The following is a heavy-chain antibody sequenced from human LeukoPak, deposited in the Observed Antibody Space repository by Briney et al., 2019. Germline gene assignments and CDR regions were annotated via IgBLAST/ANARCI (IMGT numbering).Heavy chain of an antibody. CDR3: ARDYWNDGDGGDH. CDR1: GFTLSSHS. D-gene: IGHD1-1*01. V-gene: IGHV3-21*01. CDR2: ISSSSSYI. Sequence: GGSLRLSCVVSGFTLSSHSINWVRQAPGKGLEWGSSISSSSSYIYYADSVKGRFTISRDNAKNSLYLQMNSLRAEDTAVYYCARDYWNDGDGGDHRGQGTLVSVSS. J-gene: IGHJ4*02.